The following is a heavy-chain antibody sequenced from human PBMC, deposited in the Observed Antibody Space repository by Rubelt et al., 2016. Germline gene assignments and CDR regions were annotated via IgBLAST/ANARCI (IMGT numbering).Heavy chain of an antibody. CDR2: DGSEK. CDR3: AKDKDYGDYRIGYGMDV. Sequence: DGSEKYYADSVKGRFTISRDNSKNTLYLQMNSLRAEDTAVYYCAKDKDYGDYRIGYGMDVWGQGTTVTVSS. V-gene: IGHV3-33*06. J-gene: IGHJ6*02. D-gene: IGHD4-17*01.